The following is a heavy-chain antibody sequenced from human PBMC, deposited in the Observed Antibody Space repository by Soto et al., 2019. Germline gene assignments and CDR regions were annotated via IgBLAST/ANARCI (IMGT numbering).Heavy chain of an antibody. Sequence: PGGSLRLSCAASGFTFSDHYMDWVRQAPGKGLEWVGRIRNKAKSYATEYAASVKGRFTISRDDSKNSLYLQMNSLRTEDTAVYYCAKTLRLGELSLYSSGYFDYWGQGTLVTVSS. CDR1: GFTFSDHY. D-gene: IGHD3-16*02. V-gene: IGHV3-72*01. CDR3: AKTLRLGELSLYSSGYFDY. J-gene: IGHJ4*02. CDR2: IRNKAKSYAT.